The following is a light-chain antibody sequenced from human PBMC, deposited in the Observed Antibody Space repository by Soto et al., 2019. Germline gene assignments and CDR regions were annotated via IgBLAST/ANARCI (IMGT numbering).Light chain of an antibody. CDR2: TAS. CDR3: QQTTTLPLT. CDR1: QGVSTW. Sequence: DIQMTQSPSSVSASVGDRVTITCRASQGVSTWLAWYQQKPGKAPNLLIYTASSLQSGVPSRFSGSGSGTDFPRTISSLQAEDFATYYCQQTTTLPLTFGGGTKVEI. J-gene: IGKJ4*01. V-gene: IGKV1D-12*01.